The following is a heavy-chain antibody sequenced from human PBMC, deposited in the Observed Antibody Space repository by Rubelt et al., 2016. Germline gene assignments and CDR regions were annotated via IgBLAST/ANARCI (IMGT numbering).Heavy chain of an antibody. D-gene: IGHD4-17*01. CDR2: INHSGST. V-gene: IGHV4-39*07. CDR3: ARAPLTTVRRGAFDI. Sequence: QLQLQESGPGLVKPSETLSLTCTVSGGSISSSSYYWGWIRQPPGKGLEWIGEINHSGSTNYNPSLTSRVTISVDTSKNQFSLKLSSVTAADTAVYYCARAPLTTVRRGAFDIWGQGTMVTVSS. J-gene: IGHJ3*02. CDR1: GGSISSSSYY.